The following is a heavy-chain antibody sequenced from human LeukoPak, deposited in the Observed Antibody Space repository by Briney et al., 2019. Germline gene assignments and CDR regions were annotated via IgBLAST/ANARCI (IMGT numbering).Heavy chain of an antibody. CDR2: VSGRDTST. J-gene: IGHJ4*02. Sequence: QAGASLRLSCAASGFTFSNYCMSWVRQAPGKGLEWVSAVSGRDTSTYYADSVKGLFTISRDNSKNTLYLQMNSLRAEDTAIYYCAKWGDYDVLTGYYDSDYWGQGTLVTVSA. CDR1: GFTFSNYC. D-gene: IGHD3-9*01. V-gene: IGHV3-23*01. CDR3: AKWGDYDVLTGYYDSDY.